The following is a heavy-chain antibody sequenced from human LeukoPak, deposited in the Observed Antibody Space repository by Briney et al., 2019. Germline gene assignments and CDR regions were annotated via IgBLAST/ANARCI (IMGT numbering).Heavy chain of an antibody. CDR3: ARAPSSSSPYYYGMDV. J-gene: IGHJ6*02. D-gene: IGHD6-6*01. CDR2: IYYSGCT. V-gene: IGHV4-59*01. Sequence: SETLSLTCTVSGGSISSYYWSWIRQPPGKGLEWIGYIYYSGCTNYNPSLKSRVTISVDTSKTQFSLKLSSVTAADSAVYYCARAPSSSSPYYYGMDVWDQGTSVTVSS. CDR1: GGSISSYY.